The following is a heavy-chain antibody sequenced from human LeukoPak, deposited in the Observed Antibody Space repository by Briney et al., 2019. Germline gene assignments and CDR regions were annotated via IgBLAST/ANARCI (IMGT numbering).Heavy chain of an antibody. CDR1: GFTFSNAW. D-gene: IGHD3-9*01. CDR3: TTDDILTGYPKYYYYYYMDV. Sequence: GGSLRLSCAASGFTFSNAWMSWVRQAPGKGLEWVGRIKSKTDSGTTDYAAPVKGRFTISRDDSKNTLYLQMNSLKTEDTAVYYCTTDDILTGYPKYYYYYYMDVWGKGTTVTVSS. J-gene: IGHJ6*03. V-gene: IGHV3-15*01. CDR2: IKSKTDSGTT.